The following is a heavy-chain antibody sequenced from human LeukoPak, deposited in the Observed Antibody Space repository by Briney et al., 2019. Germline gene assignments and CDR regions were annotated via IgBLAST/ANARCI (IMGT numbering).Heavy chain of an antibody. CDR3: ARTPRLLWFGELSSYFDY. D-gene: IGHD3-10*01. CDR2: ISSSSSTI. CDR1: GFTFSSYS. J-gene: IGHJ4*02. Sequence: GGSLRLSCAASGFTFSSYSMNWIRQAPGKGLEWVSYISSSSSTIYYADSVKGRFTISRDNAKNSLYLQMNSLRAEDTAVYYCARTPRLLWFGELSSYFDYWGQGTLVTVSS. V-gene: IGHV3-48*04.